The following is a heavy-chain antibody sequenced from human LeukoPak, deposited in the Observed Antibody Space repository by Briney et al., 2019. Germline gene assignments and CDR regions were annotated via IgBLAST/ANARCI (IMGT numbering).Heavy chain of an antibody. D-gene: IGHD3-3*01. J-gene: IGHJ4*02. CDR3: ARHGVVVVRVY. V-gene: IGHV4-39*01. CDR2: IYYSGST. Sequence: PSETLSLTCTVSGGSISSSSYYWGWIRQPPGKGLEWIGSIYYSGSTYYNPSLKSRVTIAVDTSKNQSSLQLSSVTAADTAVYYCARHGVVVVRVYLGQGTLVTVSS. CDR1: GGSISSSSYY.